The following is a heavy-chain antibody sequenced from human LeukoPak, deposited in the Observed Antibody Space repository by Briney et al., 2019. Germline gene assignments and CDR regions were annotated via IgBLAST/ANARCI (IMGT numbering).Heavy chain of an antibody. Sequence: GASVKVSCKASGYTFTSYGISWERQAPGQGLEWMGWISAYNGNTNYAQKLQGRVTMTTDTSTSTAYMELRSLRSDDTAVYYCARTGYCSSTSCFPYYYYGMDVWGQGTTVTVSS. D-gene: IGHD2-2*01. CDR1: GYTFTSYG. V-gene: IGHV1-18*01. J-gene: IGHJ6*02. CDR2: ISAYNGNT. CDR3: ARTGYCSSTSCFPYYYYGMDV.